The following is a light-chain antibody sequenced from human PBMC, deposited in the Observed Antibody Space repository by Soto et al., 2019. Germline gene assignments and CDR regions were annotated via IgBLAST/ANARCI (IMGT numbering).Light chain of an antibody. V-gene: IGKV1-5*01. Sequence: DIQMTQSPSTLSASVGDSVTITCRASQSIGASLAWYPQKPGKAPYLLISDVSSLERGVPSRFSGSGSGTEFTLTISSMQPDDFATFYCQQYNGYSRTFGQGTKVEI. CDR1: QSIGAS. J-gene: IGKJ1*01. CDR2: DVS. CDR3: QQYNGYSRT.